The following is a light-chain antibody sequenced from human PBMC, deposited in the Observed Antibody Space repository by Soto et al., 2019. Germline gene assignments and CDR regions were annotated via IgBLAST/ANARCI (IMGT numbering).Light chain of an antibody. Sequence: EIVKTKSPATLSVTPGERATLSCRASQSVSSNLAWYQQKPGQAPRLLIYGASTRATGIPARFSGSGSGTEFTLTISSLQSEDFAVYYCQQYNNWPPWTFGQGTKVEIK. CDR1: QSVSSN. J-gene: IGKJ1*01. CDR3: QQYNNWPPWT. CDR2: GAS. V-gene: IGKV3-15*01.